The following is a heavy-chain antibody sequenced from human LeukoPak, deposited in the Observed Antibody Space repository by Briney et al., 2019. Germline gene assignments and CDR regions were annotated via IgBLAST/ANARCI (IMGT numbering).Heavy chain of an antibody. CDR1: GGSISSGGYY. J-gene: IGHJ6*02. V-gene: IGHV4-31*03. D-gene: IGHD2-15*01. CDR3: ASVPYLGYCSGGSCFYPDV. Sequence: SETLSLTCTVSGGSISSGGYYWSWIRQHPGKGLEWIGYIYYSGSTYYNPSLKSRVTVSVDTSKNQFSLKLSSVTAADTAVYYCASVPYLGYCSGGSCFYPDVWGQGTTVTVSS. CDR2: IYYSGST.